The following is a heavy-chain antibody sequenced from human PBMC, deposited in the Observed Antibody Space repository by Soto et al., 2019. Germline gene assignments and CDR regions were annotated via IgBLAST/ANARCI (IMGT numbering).Heavy chain of an antibody. V-gene: IGHV4-31*03. CDR3: ARDGYCSSTSCYGGAFDI. Sequence: QVQLQESGPGLVKPSQTLSLTCTVSGGSISSGGYYWSWIRQHPGKGLEWIGYIYYSGSTYYNPSLQSRVTISVDTSKNQFSLKLSSVTAADTAVYYCARDGYCSSTSCYGGAFDIWGQGTMVTVSS. CDR2: IYYSGST. CDR1: GGSISSGGYY. J-gene: IGHJ3*02. D-gene: IGHD2-2*03.